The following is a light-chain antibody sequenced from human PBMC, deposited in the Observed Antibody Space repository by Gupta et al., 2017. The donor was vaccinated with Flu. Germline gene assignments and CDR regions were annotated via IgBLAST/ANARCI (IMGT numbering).Light chain of an antibody. Sequence: SVTISSTGTSSEVGGFNSVSWYQHPPAKPPKLIIYEVTKRPSGVPDRFSASKSGNTASLTISGHEAEDDADYYGGSYAGSNLYVFGGGTKVTVL. CDR1: SSEVGGFNS. J-gene: IGLJ3*02. CDR2: EVT. CDR3: GSYAGSNLYV. V-gene: IGLV2-8*01.